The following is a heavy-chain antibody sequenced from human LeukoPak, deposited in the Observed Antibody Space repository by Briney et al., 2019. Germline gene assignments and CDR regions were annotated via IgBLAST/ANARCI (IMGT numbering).Heavy chain of an antibody. CDR2: IKQDGSEK. V-gene: IGHV3-7*01. Sequence: PGGSLRLSCAASGFPFSTFWMSWVRQAPGKGLEWVAKIKQDGSEKYYVDSVKGRFTISRDNAKNSLYLQMNSLRAEDTAVYYCARDRRYDYYFDYWGQGTLVTVSS. D-gene: IGHD3-16*01. J-gene: IGHJ4*02. CDR3: ARDRRYDYYFDY. CDR1: GFPFSTFW.